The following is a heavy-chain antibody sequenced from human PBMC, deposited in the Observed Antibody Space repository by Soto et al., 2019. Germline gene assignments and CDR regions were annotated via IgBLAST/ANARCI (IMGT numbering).Heavy chain of an antibody. CDR3: AKGKIAVAGSADLFDY. CDR1: GFTFRIYG. D-gene: IGHD6-13*01. Sequence: GALLLTCTASGFTFRIYGMHWVRQAPGKGLEWVAVISYDGSNKYYADSVKGRFTISRDNSKNTLYLQMNSLRAEDTAVYYCAKGKIAVAGSADLFDYWGQGTLVTVSS. V-gene: IGHV3-30*18. J-gene: IGHJ4*02. CDR2: ISYDGSNK.